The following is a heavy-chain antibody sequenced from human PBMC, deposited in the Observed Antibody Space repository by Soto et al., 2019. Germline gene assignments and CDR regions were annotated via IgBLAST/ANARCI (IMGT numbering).Heavy chain of an antibody. D-gene: IGHD2-2*01. Sequence: GASVKVSFKASGYTFTSYYMHWVRQAPGQGLEWMGIINPSGGSTSYAQKFQGRVTMTRDTSTSTVYMELSSLRSEDTAVYYCARDWGYCSSTSCSDVRDYYYYYGMDVWGQGTTVTVSS. CDR1: GYTFTSYY. V-gene: IGHV1-46*01. CDR3: ARDWGYCSSTSCSDVRDYYYYYGMDV. J-gene: IGHJ6*02. CDR2: INPSGGST.